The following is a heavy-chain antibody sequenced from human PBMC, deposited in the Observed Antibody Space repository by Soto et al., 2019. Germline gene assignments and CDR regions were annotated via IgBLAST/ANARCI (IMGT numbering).Heavy chain of an antibody. J-gene: IGHJ4*02. CDR2: ISSSSSYI. V-gene: IGHV3-21*01. CDR1: GFTFSSYS. Sequence: PGGSLRLSCAASGFTFSSYSMNWVRQAPGKGLEWVSSISSSSSYIYYADSVKDRFTIYRDNAKNPLYLQMNSLRAEDTAVYYCASTSSSSTYYFDYWGQGTLVTVSS. CDR3: ASTSSSSTYYFDY. D-gene: IGHD6-6*01.